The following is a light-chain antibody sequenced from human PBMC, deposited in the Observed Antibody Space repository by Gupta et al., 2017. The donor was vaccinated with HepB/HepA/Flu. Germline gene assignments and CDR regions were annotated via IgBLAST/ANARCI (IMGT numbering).Light chain of an antibody. J-gene: IGLJ3*02. V-gene: IGLV1-40*01. CDR3: QSYDSSRSWV. Sequence: QSVLTQPPSVSGAPGQRVTISCTGSSSNIGAGYDVHWYQQPPGTAPKLLIFGNNNRPSGVPDRFSGSKSGTSASLAITGLQAEDEAEYYCQSYDSSRSWVFGGGTKLTVL. CDR2: GNN. CDR1: SSNIGAGYD.